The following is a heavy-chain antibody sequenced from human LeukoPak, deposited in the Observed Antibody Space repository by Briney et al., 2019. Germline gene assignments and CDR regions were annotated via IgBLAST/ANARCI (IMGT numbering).Heavy chain of an antibody. V-gene: IGHV4-59*01. Sequence: SETLSLTCTVSGGSISSYYWSWIRQPPGKGLEWIGYIYYSGSTNYNPSLKSRVTISVDTSKNQFSLKLSSVTAADTAVYYCARDLGFCSTTSCYPYFDPWGQGTLVTVSS. D-gene: IGHD2-2*01. CDR2: IYYSGST. J-gene: IGHJ5*02. CDR1: GGSISSYY. CDR3: ARDLGFCSTTSCYPYFDP.